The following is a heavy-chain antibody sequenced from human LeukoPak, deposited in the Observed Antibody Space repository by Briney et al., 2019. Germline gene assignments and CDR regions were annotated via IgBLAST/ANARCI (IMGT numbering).Heavy chain of an antibody. CDR3: ARDPTVPAAMFDY. V-gene: IGHV1-2*02. Sequence: ASVKVSCKASGYTLTGYYMHWVRQAPGQGLEWMGWINPNSGGTNYAQKFQGRVTMTRDTSISTAYMELSRLRSDDTAVYYCARDPTVPAAMFDYWGQGTLVTVSS. CDR2: INPNSGGT. J-gene: IGHJ4*02. CDR1: GYTLTGYY. D-gene: IGHD2-2*01.